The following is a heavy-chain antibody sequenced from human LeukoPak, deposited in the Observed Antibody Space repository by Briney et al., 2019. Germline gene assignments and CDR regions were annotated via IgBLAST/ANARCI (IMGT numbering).Heavy chain of an antibody. V-gene: IGHV3-23*01. CDR1: GFPFSSHG. Sequence: GGSLRLSCAGSGFPFSSHGMNWVRQAPGKGLEWVSGISPGGPTYYADSVKGRFTISRDDSKSTLYLQMKNLRADDTAVYYCAKDGAWLRFDDWGQGILVTVSS. CDR3: AKDGAWLRFDD. J-gene: IGHJ4*02. D-gene: IGHD5-12*01. CDR2: ISPGGPT.